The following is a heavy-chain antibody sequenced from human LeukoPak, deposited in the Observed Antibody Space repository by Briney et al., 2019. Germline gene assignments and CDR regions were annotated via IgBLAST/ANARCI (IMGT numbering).Heavy chain of an antibody. J-gene: IGHJ4*02. V-gene: IGHV3-30-3*01. CDR1: GLTFSAYV. D-gene: IGHD5-18*01. CDR3: ARGFSYGSSLHY. Sequence: GGSLRRSCAASGLTFSAYVRHWVRQAPGKGLDWVALVSYDGSTTYYSDSVKGRFTVSRDNSKNTVYLEMNSLRPEDTALYYCARGFSYGSSLHYWGLGTLVTVSS. CDR2: VSYDGSTT.